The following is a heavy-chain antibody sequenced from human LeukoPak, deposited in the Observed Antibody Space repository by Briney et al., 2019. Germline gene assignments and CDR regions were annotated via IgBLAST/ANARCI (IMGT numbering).Heavy chain of an antibody. V-gene: IGHV4-39*01. CDR1: GGSISRLSYY. CDR3: ARNISTVANGARYNWFDP. CDR2: IYYSGRT. J-gene: IGHJ5*02. Sequence: SEILSLTCIVSGGSISRLSYYWDWIRQSPGRGLEWIGSIYYSGRTDYNPSVKSRVTMSVETSKNQFPLKLSSVTAADTPAYYCARNISTVANGARYNWFDPWGQGTLVTVSS. D-gene: IGHD4-11*01.